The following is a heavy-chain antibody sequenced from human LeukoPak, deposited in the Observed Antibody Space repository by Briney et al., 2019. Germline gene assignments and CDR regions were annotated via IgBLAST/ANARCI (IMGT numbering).Heavy chain of an antibody. J-gene: IGHJ4*02. V-gene: IGHV3-23*01. Sequence: GGSLRLSCAASGFTFSTYTMTWVRQAPGKGPECVSTIDGRGVDIYYADSVKGRFTVSRDNSRNTVYLQMNSLRVEDTAVYYCAKDRAGAPWADWGQGTLVTVSS. CDR2: IDGRGVDI. CDR3: AKDRAGAPWAD. CDR1: GFTFSTYT. D-gene: IGHD1-26*01.